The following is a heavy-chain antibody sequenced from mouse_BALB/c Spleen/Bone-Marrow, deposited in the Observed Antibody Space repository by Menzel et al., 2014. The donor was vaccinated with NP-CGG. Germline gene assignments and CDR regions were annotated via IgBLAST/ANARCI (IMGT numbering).Heavy chain of an antibody. Sequence: EVNVVESGGGLVQPGGSLRLSCATSGFTFTDYYMNWVRQPPGKALEWLGFIRNKANGYTTEYSASVKSRFTISRDNSQNILYLQMNTLQVDDSATYYCARDKGRVFFDYWGQGTTLTVSS. V-gene: IGHV7-3*02. CDR1: GFTFTDYY. J-gene: IGHJ2*01. CDR2: IRNKANGYTT. CDR3: ARDKGRVFFDY.